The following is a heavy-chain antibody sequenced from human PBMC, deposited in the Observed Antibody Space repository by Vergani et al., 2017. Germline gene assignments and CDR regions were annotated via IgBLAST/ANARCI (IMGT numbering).Heavy chain of an antibody. J-gene: IGHJ4*02. Sequence: QLQLQESGPGLVKPSETLSLSCRVSGDSISRSHYYWGFIRQPPGKGLEWIGSISSSGSPYYNPTLKSRVAFSVDTSKNQFSLTLKSVTAADTAVYYCARQFWGGGGYRFDHWGQGTLVTVSS. CDR2: ISSSGSP. V-gene: IGHV4-39*01. CDR3: ARQFWGGGGYRFDH. CDR1: GDSISRSHYY. D-gene: IGHD5-18*01.